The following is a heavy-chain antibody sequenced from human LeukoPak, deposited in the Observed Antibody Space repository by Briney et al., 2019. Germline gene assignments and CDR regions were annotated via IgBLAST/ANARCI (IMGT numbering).Heavy chain of an antibody. J-gene: IGHJ4*02. D-gene: IGHD6-19*01. Sequence: GGSLRLSCAASGFTVSSNYMSWVRQAPGKGLEWVSVIYSGGSTYYADSVKGRFTISRDNSKNTLYLQMNSLRAEDTAVYYCAALGRIAVAGSRTFDYWGQGTLVTVSS. CDR1: GFTVSSNY. CDR2: IYSGGST. CDR3: AALGRIAVAGSRTFDY. V-gene: IGHV3-53*05.